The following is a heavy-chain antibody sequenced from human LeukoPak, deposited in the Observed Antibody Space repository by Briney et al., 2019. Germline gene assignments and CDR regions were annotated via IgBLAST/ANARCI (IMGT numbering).Heavy chain of an antibody. CDR2: MNPNSGNT. CDR3: ARPVRLWLGLIQLYYFDY. D-gene: IGHD5-18*01. V-gene: IGHV1-8*01. Sequence: GASVKVSCKASGYTFTSYDINWVRQATGQGLEWMGWMNPNSGNTGYAQKFQGRVTMTRNTSISTAYMELSSLRSEDTAVYYCARPVRLWLGLIQLYYFDYWGQGTLVTVSS. J-gene: IGHJ4*02. CDR1: GYTFTSYD.